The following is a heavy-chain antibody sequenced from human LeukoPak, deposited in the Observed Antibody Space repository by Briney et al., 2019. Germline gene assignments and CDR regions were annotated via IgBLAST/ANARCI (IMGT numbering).Heavy chain of an antibody. D-gene: IGHD3-22*01. J-gene: IGHJ4*02. V-gene: IGHV4-61*01. CDR2: IYYSGST. CDR1: GGSVSSGSYY. CDR3: ARVPFYYDSSGYYYGGFEY. Sequence: SETLSLTCTVSGGSVSSGSYYWSWIRQPPGKGLEWIGYIYYSGSTSYNSSLKSRVTISVDTSKNQFSLKLSSVTAADTAVYYCARVPFYYDSSGYYYGGFEYWGQGTLVTVSS.